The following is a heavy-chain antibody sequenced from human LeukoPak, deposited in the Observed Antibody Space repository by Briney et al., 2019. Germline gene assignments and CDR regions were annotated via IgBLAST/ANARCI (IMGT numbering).Heavy chain of an antibody. D-gene: IGHD1-26*01. Sequence: GGSLRLSCAASGFTFSSYWMSWVRQAPGKGLEWVANIKQDGSEKYYVDSVKGRFTISRDNSKNTLYLQMNSLRAEGTAVYYCAKAKVGATVDYYYYMDVWGKGTTVTVSS. CDR3: AKAKVGATVDYYYYMDV. J-gene: IGHJ6*03. CDR2: IKQDGSEK. V-gene: IGHV3-7*03. CDR1: GFTFSSYW.